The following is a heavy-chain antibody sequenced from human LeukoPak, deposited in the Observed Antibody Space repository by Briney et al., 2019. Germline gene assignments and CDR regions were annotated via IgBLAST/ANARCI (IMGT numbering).Heavy chain of an antibody. J-gene: IGHJ4*02. CDR1: GGSPSGYY. CDR2: INHSGST. D-gene: IGHD6-19*01. Sequence: PPETLSLTCDVYGGSPSGYYRSWIRQPPGKGLEWVGEINHSGSTNYNPSLKSRVTISVDTSKNQFSLKLSSVTAADTAVYYCARAPVCGWYVLRYWGQGTLVTVSS. V-gene: IGHV4-34*01. CDR3: ARAPVCGWYVLRY.